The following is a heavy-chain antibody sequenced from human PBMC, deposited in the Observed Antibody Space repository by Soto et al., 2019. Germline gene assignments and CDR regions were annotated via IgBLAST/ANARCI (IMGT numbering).Heavy chain of an antibody. CDR1: GGSFSDYA. J-gene: IGHJ4*02. D-gene: IGHD6-6*01. CDR3: ARSIGSSSFYFDF. Sequence: QVHLVQSGSAVKKPGSSVRVSCKASGGSFSDYAVSWVRQAPGQGLEWMGGLITIFGTTNYAQKFQGRVTITADKSTNSAYMTLSSLTSEDTAVDFCARSIGSSSFYFDFWGQGTLITVSS. V-gene: IGHV1-69*06. CDR2: LITIFGTT.